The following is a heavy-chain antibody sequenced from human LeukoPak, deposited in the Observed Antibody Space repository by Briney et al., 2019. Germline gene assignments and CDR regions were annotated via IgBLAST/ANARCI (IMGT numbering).Heavy chain of an antibody. J-gene: IGHJ4*02. D-gene: IGHD2-15*01. Sequence: HPGGSLRCSGAASGFTFSSYAMHWVRQAPGKGLEWVAVISYDGSNKYYADSVKGRFTISRDNSKNTLYLQMNSLRAEDTAVYYCALGRSGGNLFDYWGQGTLVTVSS. V-gene: IGHV3-30*04. CDR3: ALGRSGGNLFDY. CDR2: ISYDGSNK. CDR1: GFTFSSYA.